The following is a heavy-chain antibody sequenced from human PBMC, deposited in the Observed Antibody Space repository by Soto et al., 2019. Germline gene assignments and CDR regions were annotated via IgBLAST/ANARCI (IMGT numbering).Heavy chain of an antibody. CDR2: IWYDGSNK. CDR3: ARDGQGLAPYALDV. CDR1: GFTFSGRA. J-gene: IGHJ6*02. Sequence: QVQLVESGGGVAQPGRSLRLSCTVSGFTFSGRAMHWVRQAPGKGLEWVTQIWYDGSNKYYAESVKGRFTISRDNSKNTLYLQMNSLRVEDTAGYYCARDGQGLAPYALDVWGQGTSVTVSS. D-gene: IGHD6-19*01. V-gene: IGHV3-33*01.